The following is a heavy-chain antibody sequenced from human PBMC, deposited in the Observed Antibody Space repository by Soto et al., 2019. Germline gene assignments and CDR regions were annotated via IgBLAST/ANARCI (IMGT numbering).Heavy chain of an antibody. CDR3: ARSYDSSGYYAFDI. Sequence: SETLSLTCTVSGGSISSGGYYWSWIRQHPGKGLEWIGYIYYSGSTYYNPSLKSRVTISVDTSKNQFSLKLSSVTAADTVVYYCARSYDSSGYYAFDIWGQGTMVTVSS. D-gene: IGHD3-22*01. V-gene: IGHV4-31*03. J-gene: IGHJ3*02. CDR1: GGSISSGGYY. CDR2: IYYSGST.